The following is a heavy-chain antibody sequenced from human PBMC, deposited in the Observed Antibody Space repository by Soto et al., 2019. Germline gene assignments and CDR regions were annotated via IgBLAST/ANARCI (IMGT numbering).Heavy chain of an antibody. Sequence: GGSLRLSCEGTGFNFSSYWLHWVRQAPGKGLEWVANTKRDASETYYADSVKGRFTISRDNTKNSLYLQMNSLRVEDTAVYYCARPPVKGIHVWGQGTTVTVSS. V-gene: IGHV3-7*01. D-gene: IGHD4-17*01. CDR2: TKRDASET. CDR1: GFNFSSYW. J-gene: IGHJ6*01. CDR3: ARPPVKGIHV.